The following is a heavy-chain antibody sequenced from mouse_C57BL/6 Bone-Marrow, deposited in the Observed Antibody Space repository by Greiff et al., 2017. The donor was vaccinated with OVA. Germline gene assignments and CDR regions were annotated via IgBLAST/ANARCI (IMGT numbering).Heavy chain of an antibody. Sequence: QVQLKESGPGILQPSQTLSLTCSFSGFSLSTFGMGVGWIRQPSGKGLEWLAHIWWDDDKYYNPALKSRLTISKDTSKNQVFLKIANVDTADTATYYCARIAYYYGSSYYAMDYWGQGTSVTVSS. J-gene: IGHJ4*01. CDR1: GFSLSTFGMG. CDR2: IWWDDDK. CDR3: ARIAYYYGSSYYAMDY. V-gene: IGHV8-8*01. D-gene: IGHD1-1*01.